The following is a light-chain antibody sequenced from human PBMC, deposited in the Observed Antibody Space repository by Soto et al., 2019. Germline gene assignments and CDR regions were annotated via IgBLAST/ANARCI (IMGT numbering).Light chain of an antibody. V-gene: IGKV3-20*01. Sequence: EIVLTQSPVTLSLSPWERATLSCRASRSVSSSYLAWYQQKPGQAPRLLIYAASSRATGIPDRFSGGGSGTDFTLTISRLEPEDFAVYYCQQCGSSPWKCGQGTKGDI. CDR3: QQCGSSPWK. CDR1: RSVSSSY. J-gene: IGKJ1*01. CDR2: AAS.